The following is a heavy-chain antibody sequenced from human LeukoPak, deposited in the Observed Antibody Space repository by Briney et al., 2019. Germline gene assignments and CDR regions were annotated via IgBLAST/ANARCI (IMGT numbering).Heavy chain of an antibody. CDR3: AREVGVGLDWFDP. J-gene: IGHJ5*02. D-gene: IGHD3-10*01. CDR2: IYYSGST. Sequence: SQTLSLTCTVSGGSISSGDYFWSWIRQPPGKGLEWIGYIYYSGSTNYNPSLKSRVTISVDTSKNEFSLQLRSVTAADTAVYYCAREVGVGLDWFDPWGQGTLLTVSS. CDR1: GGSISSGDYF. V-gene: IGHV4-61*08.